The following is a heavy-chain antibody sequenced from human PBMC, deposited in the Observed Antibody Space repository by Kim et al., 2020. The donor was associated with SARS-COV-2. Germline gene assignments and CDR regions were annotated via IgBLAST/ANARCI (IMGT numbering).Heavy chain of an antibody. V-gene: IGHV1-18*04. D-gene: IGHD4-17*01. CDR1: GYTFTSYG. CDR2: ISAYNGNT. CDR3: ARCMDGDYDHRGGENWFDP. J-gene: IGHJ5*02. Sequence: ASVKVSCKASGYTFTSYGISWVRQAPGQGLEWMGWISAYNGNTNYAQKLQGRVTMTTDPSTSTAYMELRSLRSDDTAVYYCARCMDGDYDHRGGENWFDPWGQGTLVTVSS.